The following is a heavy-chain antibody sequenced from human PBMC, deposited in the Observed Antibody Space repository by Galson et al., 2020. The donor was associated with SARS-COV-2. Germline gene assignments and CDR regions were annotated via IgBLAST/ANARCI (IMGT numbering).Heavy chain of an antibody. Sequence: ASVKVSCKASGYIFTSFLISWVRQAPGQGLEWMGWINSKNGDTNYAEKVEGRVTMTTDTATATTYMELRNLKSDDTAVYYCARQKNYDYYYMDVWGKGTTVTVSS. CDR1: GYIFTSFL. V-gene: IGHV1-18*01. J-gene: IGHJ6*03. CDR3: ARQKNYDYYYMDV. CDR2: INSKNGDT.